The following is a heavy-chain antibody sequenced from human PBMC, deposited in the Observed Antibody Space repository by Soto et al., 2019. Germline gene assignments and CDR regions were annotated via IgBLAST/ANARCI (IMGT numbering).Heavy chain of an antibody. V-gene: IGHV3-23*01. CDR1: GFSFSSYA. D-gene: IGHD3-3*01. CDR3: AAIRF. Sequence: GGSLRLSCVVSGFSFSSYAMSWVRQAPGKGLEWVSLISGTGSATYFADSVKGRFTISRDNSKNTLYLQMNSLRADDTAVYYCAAIRFWGQGALVTVSS. J-gene: IGHJ4*02. CDR2: ISGTGSAT.